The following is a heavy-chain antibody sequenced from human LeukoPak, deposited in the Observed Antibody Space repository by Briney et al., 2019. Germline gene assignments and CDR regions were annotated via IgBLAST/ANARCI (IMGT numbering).Heavy chain of an antibody. D-gene: IGHD1-1*01. J-gene: IGHJ5*02. Sequence: SETLSLTCTVSGGSVTSSNHYWGWIRQPPGKGLDWIGNIYYNGNTHYNPSLKSRVTISLDESKNQFSLNLTSVTAADTAVYYCARPVPSRLGWFDPWGQGTLVTVSS. CDR3: ARPVPSRLGWFDP. V-gene: IGHV4-39*01. CDR1: GGSVTSSNHY. CDR2: IYYNGNT.